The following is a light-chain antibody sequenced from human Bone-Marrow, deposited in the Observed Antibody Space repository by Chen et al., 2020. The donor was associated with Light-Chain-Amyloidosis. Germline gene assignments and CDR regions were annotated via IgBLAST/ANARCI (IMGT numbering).Light chain of an antibody. CDR1: HSVDKY. Sequence: DIQMTQSPPSLSASIGDTVTITCRASHSVDKYLYWYQQKAGKPPTLLIYAASSLQSGVPPRFRGSGAGTDVSLTISNLQPDDFATYYCQQTYSDSAYTFGQGTNLQI. V-gene: IGKV1-39*01. J-gene: IGKJ2*01. CDR2: AAS. CDR3: QQTYSDSAYT.